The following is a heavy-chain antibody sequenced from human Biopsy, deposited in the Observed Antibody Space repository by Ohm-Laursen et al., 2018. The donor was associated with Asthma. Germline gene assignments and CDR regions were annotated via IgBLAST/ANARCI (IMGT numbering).Heavy chain of an antibody. J-gene: IGHJ4*02. V-gene: IGHV3-30*18. CDR2: ISYDGSTK. CDR1: GFSFSEFV. Sequence: SLRLSCTASGFSFSEFVMHWVRQAPGKGLEWVAVISYDGSTKYYADSVKGRFTISRDNAKSTLYLQMNRLRTDDTAVYYCAKRRGYSDLTDFDHWGQGTLVTVSS. CDR3: AKRRGYSDLTDFDH. D-gene: IGHD3-3*01.